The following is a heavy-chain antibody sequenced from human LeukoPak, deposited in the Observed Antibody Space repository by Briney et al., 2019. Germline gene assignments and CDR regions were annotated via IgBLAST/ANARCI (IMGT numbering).Heavy chain of an antibody. CDR1: GFTFSSYA. Sequence: GGSLRLSCAASGFTFSSYAMHWVRQAPGKGLEYVSGISSNGGSTHYANSVKGRFTISRDNSKNTLYLQMGSLRAEDMAVYYCARGGIAAAGGYWGQGTLVTVSS. J-gene: IGHJ4*02. V-gene: IGHV3-64*01. CDR2: ISSNGGST. D-gene: IGHD6-13*01. CDR3: ARGGIAAAGGY.